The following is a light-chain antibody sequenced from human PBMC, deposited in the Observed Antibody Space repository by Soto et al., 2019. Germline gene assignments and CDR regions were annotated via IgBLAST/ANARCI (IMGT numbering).Light chain of an antibody. J-gene: IGLJ3*02. CDR1: SSNIGKRY. Sequence: QSVLTQSPSVSAAPGQKVTISCSGSSSNIGKRYVSWYQQLPGTAPKLLIYENAKRPSGIPDRFSGSKSGTSATLGITGLQTGDEADYYCGTWDDSLSAGVFGGGTKVTVL. CDR2: ENA. CDR3: GTWDDSLSAGV. V-gene: IGLV1-51*02.